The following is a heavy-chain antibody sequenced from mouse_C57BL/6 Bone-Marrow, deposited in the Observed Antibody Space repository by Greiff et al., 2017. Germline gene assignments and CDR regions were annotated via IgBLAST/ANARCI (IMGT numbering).Heavy chain of an antibody. CDR3: TTYYSNYSRDFDY. Sequence: FQLQQSGAELVRPGASVKLSCTASGFNIKDDYMHWVKQRPEQGLEWIGWIDPENGDTEYASKFQGKATITADTSSNTAYLQLRSLTSEDTAVYYCTTYYSNYSRDFDYCGRGTTLTVSS. CDR1: GFNIKDDY. J-gene: IGHJ2*01. V-gene: IGHV14-4*01. CDR2: IDPENGDT. D-gene: IGHD2-5*01.